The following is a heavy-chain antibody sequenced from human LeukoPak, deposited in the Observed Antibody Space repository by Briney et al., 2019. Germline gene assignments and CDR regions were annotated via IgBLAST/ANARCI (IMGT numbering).Heavy chain of an antibody. CDR2: IYYSGST. CDR3: ARLLRVVVPAAFPDY. J-gene: IGHJ4*02. V-gene: IGHV4-30-4*08. D-gene: IGHD2-2*01. CDR1: GGSISSGDYY. Sequence: SQTLSLTCTVSGGSISSGDYYWSWIRQPPGKGLEWIGYIYYSGSTYYNPPLKSRVTISVDTSKNQFSLKLSSVTAADTAVYYCARLLRVVVPAAFPDYWGQGTLVTVSS.